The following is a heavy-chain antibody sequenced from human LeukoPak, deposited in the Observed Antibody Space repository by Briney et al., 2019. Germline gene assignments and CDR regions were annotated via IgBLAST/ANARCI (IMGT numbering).Heavy chain of an antibody. D-gene: IGHD2-15*01. CDR2: NSAYNGNT. CDR3: ARELGYCSGGSCGWFDP. Sequence: ASVKVSCKASGYTFTSYGISWVRQAPGQGLEWMGWNSAYNGNTNYAQKLQGRVTMTTDTSTSTAYMELRSLRSDDTAVYYCARELGYCSGGSCGWFDPWGQGTLVTVSS. V-gene: IGHV1-18*04. J-gene: IGHJ5*02. CDR1: GYTFTSYG.